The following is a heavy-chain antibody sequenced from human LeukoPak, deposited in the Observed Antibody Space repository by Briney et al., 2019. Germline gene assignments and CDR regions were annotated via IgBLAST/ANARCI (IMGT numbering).Heavy chain of an antibody. D-gene: IGHD3-22*01. CDR3: ASGYYDSSGYHDYFDY. CDR2: IYYSGST. CDR1: GGSISSYY. Sequence: SETLSLTCTVSGGSISSYYWSWIRQPPGKGLEGIGYIYYSGSTNYNPSLKSRVTISVDTSKNQFSLKLSSVTAADTAVYYCASGYYDSSGYHDYFDYWGQGTLVTVSS. J-gene: IGHJ4*02. V-gene: IGHV4-59*08.